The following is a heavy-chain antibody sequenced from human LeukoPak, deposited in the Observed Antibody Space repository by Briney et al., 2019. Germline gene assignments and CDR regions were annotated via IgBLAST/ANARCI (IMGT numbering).Heavy chain of an antibody. J-gene: IGHJ6*03. CDR3: ARDRSEDFWSGYYIRGYYMDV. CDR2: ISSSSSYI. Sequence: GGSLRLSCAASGFTFSSYSMNWVRQAPGKGLEWVSSISSSSSYIYYAGSVKGRFTISRDNAKNSLYLQMNSLRAEDTAVYYCARDRSEDFWSGYYIRGYYMDVWGKGTTVTVSS. V-gene: IGHV3-21*01. CDR1: GFTFSSYS. D-gene: IGHD3-3*01.